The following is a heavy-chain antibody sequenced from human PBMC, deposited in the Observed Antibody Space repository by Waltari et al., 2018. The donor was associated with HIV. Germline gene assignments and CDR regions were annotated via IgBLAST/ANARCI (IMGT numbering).Heavy chain of an antibody. CDR3: ASQFAFNSSGYYYYYYGMDV. CDR1: GYTFTSYY. J-gene: IGHJ6*02. D-gene: IGHD3-22*01. CDR2: INPRGGST. V-gene: IGHV1-46*03. Sequence: QVQLVQSGAEVKKPGASVKVSCKASGYTFTSYYMHWVRQAPGQGLEWMGIINPRGGSTSCATKFQGRVTMTRDTSTSTVYMELSSLRSEDTAVYYCASQFAFNSSGYYYYYYGMDVWGQGTTVTVSS.